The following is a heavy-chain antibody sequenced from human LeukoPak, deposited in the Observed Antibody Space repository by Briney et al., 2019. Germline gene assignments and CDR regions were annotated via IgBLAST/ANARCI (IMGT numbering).Heavy chain of an antibody. D-gene: IGHD3-10*01. CDR3: VADVPFPLSQIDF. V-gene: IGHV3-15*01. CDR2: IKSRAAGGTT. J-gene: IGHJ4*02. Sequence: ETLSLTCAVYGGSFSGYYWTWVRQAPGKGLEWVARIKSRAAGGTTEYAAPFQGRFTISRDDSKYTLYLQMNSLKTEDTAIYYCVADVPFPLSQIDFWGQGTLVTVSS. CDR1: GGSFSGYY.